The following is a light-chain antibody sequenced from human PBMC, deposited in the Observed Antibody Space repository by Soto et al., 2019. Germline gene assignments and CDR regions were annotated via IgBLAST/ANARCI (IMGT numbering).Light chain of an antibody. V-gene: IGKV1-33*01. CDR3: QKYESLPLT. J-gene: IGKJ5*01. CDR2: DAS. Sequence: DIQISQSPPPLSASLGDRVTLICQASQDINKNLIWYQQKPGKAPKLLIYDASDLETGVPSRFSGSGSGTGFTFTISSLQPEDFVTYYCQKYESLPLTCGQGTRREIK. CDR1: QDINKN.